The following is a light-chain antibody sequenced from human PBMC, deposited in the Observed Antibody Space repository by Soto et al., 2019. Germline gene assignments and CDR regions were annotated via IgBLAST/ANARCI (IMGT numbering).Light chain of an antibody. V-gene: IGKV3-20*01. J-gene: IGKJ2*01. CDR2: GAS. CDR1: QSVSSTY. Sequence: IVLTQSPGTLSLSPGERATLSCRASQSVSSTYIAWYQQNPGQAPRLLIYGASSRATGIPDRFSGGGSGTDFTLTISRLEPEDFAVYFCQQYGRSPPFTFGQGTKVEIK. CDR3: QQYGRSPPFT.